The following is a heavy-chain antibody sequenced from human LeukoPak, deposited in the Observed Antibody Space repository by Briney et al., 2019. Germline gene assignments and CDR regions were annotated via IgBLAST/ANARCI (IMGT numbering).Heavy chain of an antibody. D-gene: IGHD6-6*01. CDR2: IDPSDSYT. J-gene: IGHJ4*02. V-gene: IGHV5-10-1*01. Sequence: GESLKISCKGSGYSFTSYWISWVRQMPRKGLEWMGRIDPSDSYTNYSPSFQGHVTISADKSISTAYLQWSSLKASDTAMYYCARHGYSSIAASNVDYWGQGTLVTVSS. CDR1: GYSFTSYW. CDR3: ARHGYSSIAASNVDY.